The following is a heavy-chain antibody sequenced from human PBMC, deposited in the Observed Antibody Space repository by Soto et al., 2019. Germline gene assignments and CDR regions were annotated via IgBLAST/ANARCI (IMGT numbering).Heavy chain of an antibody. V-gene: IGHV3-23*01. J-gene: IGHJ4*02. CDR3: AKDPSPYYDFWSAKNGDFDY. CDR2: ISGSGDST. D-gene: IGHD3-3*01. CDR1: GFTFSSYG. Sequence: GGSLRLSCAASGFTFSSYGMSWVRQAPGKGLEWVSAISGSGDSTYYADSVKGRFTISRDNSKNTLYLQMNSLRAEDTAVYYCAKDPSPYYDFWSAKNGDFDYWGQGTLVTVSS.